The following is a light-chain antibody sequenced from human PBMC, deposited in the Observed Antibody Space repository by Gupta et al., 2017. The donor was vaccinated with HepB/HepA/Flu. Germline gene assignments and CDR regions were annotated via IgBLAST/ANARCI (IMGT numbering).Light chain of an antibody. CDR1: SSNIGNNY. Sequence: SVLTQPPSASGPPGPRVTISCSRSSSNIGNNYVSWYQQLPGTAPKLLIYRNNRRPSGVPARFSGSKYGTSAALAISGLRAEEEADYYCAAWDDSRSGCVFGTGTKVTVL. CDR2: RNN. V-gene: IGLV1-47*01. CDR3: AAWDDSRSGCV. J-gene: IGLJ1*01.